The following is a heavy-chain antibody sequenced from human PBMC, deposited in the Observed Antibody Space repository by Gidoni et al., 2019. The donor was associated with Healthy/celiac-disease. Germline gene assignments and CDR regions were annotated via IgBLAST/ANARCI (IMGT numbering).Heavy chain of an antibody. V-gene: IGHV4-39*01. CDR2: IYYSGST. CDR1: GGSISSSSYY. Sequence: QLPMQESGPGLVKPSETLSLTRTVSGGSISSSSYYWGWIRQPPGKGLEWIGSIYYSGSTYYNPSLKSRVTISVDTSKNQFSLKLSSVTAADTAVYYCARHPSPENLEIDYWGQGTLVTVSS. J-gene: IGHJ4*02. CDR3: ARHPSPENLEIDY.